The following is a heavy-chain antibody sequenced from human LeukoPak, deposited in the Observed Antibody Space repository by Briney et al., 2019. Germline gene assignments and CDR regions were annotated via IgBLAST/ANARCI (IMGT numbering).Heavy chain of an antibody. D-gene: IGHD2-2*01. CDR1: GYTFTSYD. CDR2: MNPNSGNT. CDR3: ARLCSSTSCVHYYYYGMDV. V-gene: IGHV1-8*01. J-gene: IGHJ6*02. Sequence: ASVKVSCKASGYTFTSYDINWVRQATGQGLEWMGWMNPNSGNTGYAQKFQGRVTMTRNTSISTAYMELSSLRSEDTAVYYCARLCSSTSCVHYYYYGMDVWGQGTTVTVSS.